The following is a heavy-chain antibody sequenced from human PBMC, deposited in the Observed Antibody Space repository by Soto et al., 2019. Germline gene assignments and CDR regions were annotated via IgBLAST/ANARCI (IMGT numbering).Heavy chain of an antibody. V-gene: IGHV3-33*01. CDR1: GFTFSSYG. J-gene: IGHJ4*02. CDR3: ARLYDGRTKYSYGYGYYFDY. D-gene: IGHD5-18*01. CDR2: IWYDGSNK. Sequence: PGGSLRLSCAASGFTFSSYGMHWVRQAPGKGLEWVAVIWYDGSNKYYADSVKGRFTISRDNSKNTLYLQMNSLRAEDTAVYYCARLYDGRTKYSYGYGYYFDYWGQGTLVTVSS.